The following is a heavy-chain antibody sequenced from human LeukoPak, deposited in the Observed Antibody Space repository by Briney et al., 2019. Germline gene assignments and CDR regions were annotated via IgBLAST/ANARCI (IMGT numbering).Heavy chain of an antibody. V-gene: IGHV3-48*01. D-gene: IGHD1-26*01. CDR1: GFTFSSYE. CDR3: ARVEPPIVGAWVFDY. J-gene: IGHJ4*02. Sequence: GGSLRLSCAASGFTFSSYEMNWVRQAPGKGLEWVSYIGSSSSTIYYADSVKGRFTISRDNAKNSLYLQMNSLRAEDTAVYYCARVEPPIVGAWVFDYWGQGTLVTVSS. CDR2: IGSSSSTI.